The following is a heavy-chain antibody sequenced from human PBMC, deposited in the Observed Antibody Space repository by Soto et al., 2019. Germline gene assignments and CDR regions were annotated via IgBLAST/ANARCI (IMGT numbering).Heavy chain of an antibody. D-gene: IGHD6-19*01. V-gene: IGHV1-2*02. J-gene: IGHJ6*02. CDR1: GYTFSGYY. CDR2: INPNSGGT. Sequence: ASVKVSCKASGYTFSGYYMHWVRQAPGQGLEWMGWINPNSGGTNYAQKFQGRVTMTRDTSISTAYMELSRLRSDDTAVYYCARDRGSGWYLTYYYYGMHVWGQGTTVTVSS. CDR3: ARDRGSGWYLTYYYYGMHV.